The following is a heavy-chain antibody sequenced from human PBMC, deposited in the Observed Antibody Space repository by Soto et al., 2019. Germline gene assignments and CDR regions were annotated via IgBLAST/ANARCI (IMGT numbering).Heavy chain of an antibody. Sequence: GGSLRISCAASGFTFSSYWMSWVRQAPGKGLEWVANIKQDGSEKYYVDSVKGRFTISRENAKNSLFLQMNSLRAEDTAQYYCAKARCSGNYCYVPDYWGQGSLVPVSS. CDR2: IKQDGSEK. V-gene: IGHV3-7*03. J-gene: IGHJ4*01. D-gene: IGHD4-4*01. CDR3: AKARCSGNYCYVPDY. CDR1: GFTFSSYW.